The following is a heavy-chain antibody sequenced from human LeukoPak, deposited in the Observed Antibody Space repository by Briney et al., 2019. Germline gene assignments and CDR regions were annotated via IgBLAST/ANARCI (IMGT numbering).Heavy chain of an antibody. CDR1: GGSISSGGYY. J-gene: IGHJ5*02. V-gene: IGHV4-39*02. CDR2: IYYSGST. Sequence: SQTLSLTCTVSGGSISSGGYYWGWIRQPPGKGLEWIGSIYYSGSTYYNPSLKSRVTISVDTSKNQFSLKLSSVTAADTAVYYCARDQWELPTGSLVWDPWGQGTLVTVSS. D-gene: IGHD1-26*01. CDR3: ARDQWELPTGSLVWDP.